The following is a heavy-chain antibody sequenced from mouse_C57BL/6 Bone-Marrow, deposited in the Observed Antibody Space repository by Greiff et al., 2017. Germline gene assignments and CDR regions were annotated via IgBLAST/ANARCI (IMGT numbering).Heavy chain of an antibody. J-gene: IGHJ2*01. D-gene: IGHD1-1*01. Sequence: EVNVVESGGDLVKPGGSLKLSCAASGFTFSSYGMSWVRQTPDKRLEWVATISSGGSYTYYPDSVKGRFTISRDNAKNTLYLQMSSLKSEDTAMYYCARSITTVVAPDYWGQGTTLTVSS. CDR3: ARSITTVVAPDY. V-gene: IGHV5-6*01. CDR1: GFTFSSYG. CDR2: ISSGGSYT.